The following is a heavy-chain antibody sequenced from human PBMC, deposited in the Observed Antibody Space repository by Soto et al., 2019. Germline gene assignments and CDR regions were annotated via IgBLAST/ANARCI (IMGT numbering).Heavy chain of an antibody. CDR3: ARVSSSPFRYFDY. V-gene: IGHV4-38-2*01. CDR1: VSSLSSGYY. Sequence: SETLSLTCAVSVSSLSSGYYWGWIRQPPGKGLEWIGSIYHSGSTYYNPSLKSRVTISVARSKNQFSLKLSSVTAADTAVYYCARVSSSPFRYFDYWGQGTMVTVSS. J-gene: IGHJ4*02. CDR2: IYHSGST. D-gene: IGHD6-6*01.